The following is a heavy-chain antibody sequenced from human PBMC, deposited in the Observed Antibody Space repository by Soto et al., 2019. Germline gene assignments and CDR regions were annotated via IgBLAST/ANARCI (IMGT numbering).Heavy chain of an antibody. V-gene: IGHV4-34*01. CDR1: GGPFSGYY. CDR3: ARDRQRGYCTGDSCYSYFDY. D-gene: IGHD2-15*01. Sequence: QVQLQQWGAGLLKPSETLSLTCAIYGGPFSGYYLNWIRHPPGKGLEWIGEINHGGYTNDNPSLMSRVTMSVDTSKNQFSLKLTSVTAADTAVYYCARDRQRGYCTGDSCYSYFDYWGQGTQVIVSS. J-gene: IGHJ4*02. CDR2: INHGGYT.